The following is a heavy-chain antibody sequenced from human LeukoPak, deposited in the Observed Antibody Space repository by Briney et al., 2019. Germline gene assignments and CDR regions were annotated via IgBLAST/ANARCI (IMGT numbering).Heavy chain of an antibody. J-gene: IGHJ3*02. CDR1: GGSISSSSYY. D-gene: IGHD6-13*01. CDR3: AREGAAAGIVGAFDI. Sequence: SETLSLTCTVSGGSISSSSYYWGWIRQPPGKGLEWIGSNYYSGSTYYNPSLKSRVTISVDTSKNQFSLKLSSVTAADTAVYYCAREGAAAGIVGAFDIWGQGTMVTVSS. V-gene: IGHV4-39*07. CDR2: NYYSGST.